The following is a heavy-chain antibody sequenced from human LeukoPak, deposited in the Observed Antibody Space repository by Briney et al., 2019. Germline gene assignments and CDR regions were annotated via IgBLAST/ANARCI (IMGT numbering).Heavy chain of an antibody. V-gene: IGHV1-58*01. D-gene: IGHD3-10*01. CDR2: IVVGSGNT. Sequence: GASVNVSCKASGFTFTNSAVQWVRQARGQRLEWIGWIVVGSGNTNNAQKFQERVTITRDMSTSTAYMELSGLASEDTAVYYCAAGPGRYTYYYYMDVWGKGTTVTVSS. CDR1: GFTFTNSA. J-gene: IGHJ6*03. CDR3: AAGPGRYTYYYYMDV.